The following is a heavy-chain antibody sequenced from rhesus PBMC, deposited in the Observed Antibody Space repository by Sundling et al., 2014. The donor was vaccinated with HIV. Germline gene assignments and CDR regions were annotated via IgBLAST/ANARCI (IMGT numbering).Heavy chain of an antibody. J-gene: IGHJ6*01. Sequence: EVQLVESGGGLAKPGGSLRLSCAASGFSFSDYYMHWVRQAPGKGLEWVSGISYTGGSTYYADSVKGRFTISRENAKNTLYLQMDSLRAEDTAVYYCARAPRYSGSDYGLDSWGQGVVVTVSS. V-gene: IGHV3-59*01. CDR3: ARAPRYSGSDYGLDS. CDR1: GFSFSDYY. D-gene: IGHD3-16*01. CDR2: ISYTGGST.